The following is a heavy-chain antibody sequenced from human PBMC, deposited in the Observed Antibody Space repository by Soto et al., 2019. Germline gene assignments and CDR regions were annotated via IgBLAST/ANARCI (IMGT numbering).Heavy chain of an antibody. V-gene: IGHV3-23*01. CDR3: AKATTNGGWFNPFDS. D-gene: IGHD6-19*01. CDR1: GFSFVDYA. Sequence: GSLRLSCAASGFSFVDYAMNWVRQAPGKGLEWVSGLSGSGTSTYYADSVKGRFTISRDNSRDTLFLQMNSLTADDTAVYYCAKATTNGGWFNPFDSWGQGALVTVSS. J-gene: IGHJ4*02. CDR2: LSGSGTST.